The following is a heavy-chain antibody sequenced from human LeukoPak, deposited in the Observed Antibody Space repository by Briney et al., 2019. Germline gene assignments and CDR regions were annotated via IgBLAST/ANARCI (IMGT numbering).Heavy chain of an antibody. CDR1: GGSISSSSYY. CDR3: ARDGRGFGAEEDAFDI. D-gene: IGHD3-16*01. CDR2: IYYSGST. V-gene: IGHV4-39*07. Sequence: SETLSLTCTVSGGSISSSSYYWGWIRQPPGKGLEWIGSIYYSGSTYYNPSLKSRVTISVDTSKNQFSLKLSSVTAADTAVYYCARDGRGFGAEEDAFDIWGQGTMVTVSS. J-gene: IGHJ3*02.